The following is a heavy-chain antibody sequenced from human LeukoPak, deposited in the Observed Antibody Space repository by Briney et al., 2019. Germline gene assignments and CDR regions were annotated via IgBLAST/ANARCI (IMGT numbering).Heavy chain of an antibody. CDR3: ARDLEMATITNWFDP. Sequence: GGSLRLSCAASGFTFSSYSMNWVRQAPGKGLEWVSSISSSSSYIYYADSVKGRFTISRDNAKNSLYLQMNSLRAEDTAVYYCARDLEMATITNWFDPWGRGTLVTVSS. D-gene: IGHD5-24*01. CDR2: ISSSSSYI. V-gene: IGHV3-21*01. CDR1: GFTFSSYS. J-gene: IGHJ5*02.